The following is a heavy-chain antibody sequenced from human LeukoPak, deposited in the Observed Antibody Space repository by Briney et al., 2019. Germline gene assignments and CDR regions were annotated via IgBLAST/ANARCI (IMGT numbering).Heavy chain of an antibody. J-gene: IGHJ3*02. CDR3: ASRGIVVVPAAPTDAFDI. CDR2: INPSGGTT. CDR1: GYTFTSYG. D-gene: IGHD2-2*01. Sequence: SVKVSCKASGYTFTSYGTSWVRQAPGQGLEWMGVINPSGGTTTYAQKFQGRVTITTDESTSTAYMELSSLRSEDTAVYYCASRGIVVVPAAPTDAFDIWGQGTMVTVSS. V-gene: IGHV1-69*05.